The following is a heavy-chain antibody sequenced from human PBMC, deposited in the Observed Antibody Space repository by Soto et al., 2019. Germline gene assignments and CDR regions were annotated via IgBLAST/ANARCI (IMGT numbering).Heavy chain of an antibody. CDR3: AKDLTRQLAYWLDP. CDR1: GFSFTGYY. CDR2: INAHSGGT. J-gene: IGHJ5*02. D-gene: IGHD6-6*01. V-gene: IGHV1-2*02. Sequence: ASVKVSCKASGFSFTGYYIHWLRQAPGQDLEWMGWINAHSGGTEYAQKFQGRVTLTRDTSIATAYLTLTSLTSDDTALYYCAKDLTRQLAYWLDPWGQGTQGTVS.